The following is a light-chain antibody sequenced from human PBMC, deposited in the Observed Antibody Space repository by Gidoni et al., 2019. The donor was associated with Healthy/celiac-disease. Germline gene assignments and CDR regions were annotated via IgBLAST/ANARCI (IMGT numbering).Light chain of an antibody. J-gene: IGLJ1*01. V-gene: IGLV2-14*01. CDR1: SSDVGGYNY. CDR2: EVS. Sequence: QSALTQPASVSGSPGHSITISCTGTSSDVGGYNYVSWYQQHPGKAPKLMIYEVSNRPSGVSNRFSGSKSGNTASLTISGLQAEDEADYYCSSYTSSSTLDRVFGTGTKVTVL. CDR3: SSYTSSSTLDRV.